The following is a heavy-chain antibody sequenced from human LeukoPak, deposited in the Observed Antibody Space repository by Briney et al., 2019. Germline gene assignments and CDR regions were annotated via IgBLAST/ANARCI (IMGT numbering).Heavy chain of an antibody. V-gene: IGHV4-34*01. D-gene: IGHD3-3*01. CDR3: AREYYDFPYYYYGMDV. Sequence: PSETLSLTCAVYGGSFSGYYWSWIRQPPGKGLEWIGEINHSGSTNYNPSLKSRVTISVDTSKNQFSLKLSSVTAADTAVYYCAREYYDFPYYYYGMDVWGQGTTVTVSS. CDR2: INHSGST. CDR1: GGSFSGYY. J-gene: IGHJ6*02.